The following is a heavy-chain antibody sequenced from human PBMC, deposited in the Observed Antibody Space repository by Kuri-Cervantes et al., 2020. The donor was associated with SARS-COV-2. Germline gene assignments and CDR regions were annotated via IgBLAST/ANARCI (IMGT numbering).Heavy chain of an antibody. V-gene: IGHV1-24*01. J-gene: IGHJ4*02. CDR3: ATDKKEFLDF. CDR1: GYTLTELS. CDR2: FDPEDGET. D-gene: IGHD3-10*01. Sequence: ASVKVSCKVSGYTLTELSMHWVRQAPGKGLEWMGGFDPEDGETIYAQKFQGRVTMTGDTSTDTAYMELSSLRSEDTAVYYCATDKKEFLDFWSQGTLVTVSS.